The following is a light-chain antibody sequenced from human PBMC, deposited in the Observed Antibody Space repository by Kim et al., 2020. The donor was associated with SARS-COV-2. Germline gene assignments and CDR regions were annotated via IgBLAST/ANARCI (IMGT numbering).Light chain of an antibody. V-gene: IGLV1-44*01. CDR3: AAWDGSLNGVV. CDR1: SSNSVSNT. CDR2: SND. J-gene: IGLJ2*01. Sequence: QRVTSSCSGHSSNSVSNTLHWYQQLPGTAPKLLIYSNDQRPSGVPDRISGSKSGTSASLAISGLQSEDEADYYCAAWDGSLNGVVFGGGTQLTVL.